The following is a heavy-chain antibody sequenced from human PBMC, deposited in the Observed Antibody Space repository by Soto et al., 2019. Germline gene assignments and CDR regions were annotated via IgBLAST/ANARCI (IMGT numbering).Heavy chain of an antibody. D-gene: IGHD4-4*01. Sequence: QVQLAESGGGVVQPGRSLRLSCAASGFNFSSYNMHWVRQAPGKGLEWVALILHDGSNEYYADSVKGRFTISRDNSKNTLYLQMKSLRAEDTAVYYCAKSRDGYSFYFYYGMDVLGQGTTGTVSS. CDR2: ILHDGSNE. J-gene: IGHJ6*02. CDR1: GFNFSSYN. V-gene: IGHV3-30*18. CDR3: AKSRDGYSFYFYYGMDV.